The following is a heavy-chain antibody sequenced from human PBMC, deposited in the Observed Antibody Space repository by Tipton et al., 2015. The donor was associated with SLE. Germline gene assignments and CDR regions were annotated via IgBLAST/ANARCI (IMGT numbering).Heavy chain of an antibody. V-gene: IGHV1-24*01. J-gene: IGHJ3*02. CDR1: GYTLTELS. D-gene: IGHD3-3*01. CDR3: ATRRVTMFGVVTSRAFDI. CDR2: FDPEDGET. Sequence: QLVQSGAEVKKPGASVKVSCKVSGYTLTELSMHWVRQAPGKGLEWMGGFDPEDGETIYAQKFQGRVTMTEDTSTDTAYMELSSLRSEDTAVYYCATRRVTMFGVVTSRAFDIWGQGTMVTVSS.